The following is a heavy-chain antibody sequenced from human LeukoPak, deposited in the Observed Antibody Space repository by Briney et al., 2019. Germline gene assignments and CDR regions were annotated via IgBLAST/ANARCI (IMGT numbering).Heavy chain of an antibody. J-gene: IGHJ4*02. V-gene: IGHV3-64D*06. D-gene: IGHD6-19*01. Sequence: PGGSLRLSCSASGFTLSSYAMRWVRQAPGKGLEYVSAISSNGGSTYYADSVKGRFTISRDNCKNTLYLQMSSLRAEDTAVYYCVKDRGGLSSDLGYFDYWGQGTLVTVSS. CDR3: VKDRGGLSSDLGYFDY. CDR1: GFTLSSYA. CDR2: ISSNGGST.